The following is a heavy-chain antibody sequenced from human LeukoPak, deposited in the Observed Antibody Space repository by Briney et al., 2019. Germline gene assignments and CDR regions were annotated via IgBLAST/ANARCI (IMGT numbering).Heavy chain of an antibody. D-gene: IGHD3-9*01. CDR2: IDNSGST. Sequence: PSETLSLTCTVSGDYIRSGGDDWSWIRQHPGRGLEWIGYIDNSGSTYYNPSLESRITISVDTSKNQFSLELNSVTAADTAVYYCATVIYDILTGYFLQWGQGTLVTVSS. V-gene: IGHV4-31*03. CDR3: ATVIYDILTGYFLQ. J-gene: IGHJ1*01. CDR1: GDYIRSGGDD.